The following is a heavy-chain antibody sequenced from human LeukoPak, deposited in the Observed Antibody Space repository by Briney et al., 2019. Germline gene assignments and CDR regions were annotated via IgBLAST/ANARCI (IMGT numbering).Heavy chain of an antibody. CDR3: ARIAALYHYYMDV. V-gene: IGHV3-7*01. Sequence: GGSLRLSCAASGFSFSSYWMSWGRQVPGKGLEWVANMRQDGSEEYYVDSVKGRFTISRDNAKNSLYLQMNSLRAEDTAVYYCARIAALYHYYMDVWGKGTTVTVSS. J-gene: IGHJ6*03. D-gene: IGHD3-22*01. CDR2: MRQDGSEE. CDR1: GFSFSSYW.